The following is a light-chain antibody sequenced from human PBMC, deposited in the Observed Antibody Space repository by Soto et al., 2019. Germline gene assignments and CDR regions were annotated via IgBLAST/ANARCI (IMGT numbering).Light chain of an antibody. CDR3: QQYDNLPFT. J-gene: IGKJ3*01. CDR2: EAS. Sequence: DIQMTQSPSSLSASVGDRVTITCQASRDISNYLNWYQQKPGKAPKPLIYEASNLETGVPSRFSGSGSGTDFTFTISSLQPEDIATYYCQQYDNLPFTFGPGTKVDIK. CDR1: RDISNY. V-gene: IGKV1-33*01.